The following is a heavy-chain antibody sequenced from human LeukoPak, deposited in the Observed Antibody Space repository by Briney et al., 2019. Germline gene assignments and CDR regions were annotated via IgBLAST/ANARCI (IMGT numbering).Heavy chain of an antibody. V-gene: IGHV4-59*01. D-gene: IGHD3-22*01. Sequence: SETLSLTCIVSGGSISSYYWSWIRQPPGKGLEWIGYIYYSGSTNYNPSLKSRVTISVDTSKNQFSLKLSSVTAADTAVYYCARVTPKYYYDSSGYRTPGDSHLDYWGQGTLVTVSS. CDR2: IYYSGST. CDR3: ARVTPKYYYDSSGYRTPGDSHLDY. J-gene: IGHJ4*02. CDR1: GGSISSYY.